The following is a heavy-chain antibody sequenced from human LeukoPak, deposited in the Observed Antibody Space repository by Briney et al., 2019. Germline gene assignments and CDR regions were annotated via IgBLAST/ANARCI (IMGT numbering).Heavy chain of an antibody. CDR1: GFTFSDSY. J-gene: IGHJ4*02. CDR2: ISGSGHDI. V-gene: IGHV3-11*01. Sequence: GGSLRLSCAASGFTFSDSYMTWVRQAPGKGVEWVAYISGSGHDINYSDSVKGRFTISRDNAKNSLYLQMNSLIAEDTAVYYCAKSGYNRFDYWGQGTRVTVSS. D-gene: IGHD5-24*01. CDR3: AKSGYNRFDY.